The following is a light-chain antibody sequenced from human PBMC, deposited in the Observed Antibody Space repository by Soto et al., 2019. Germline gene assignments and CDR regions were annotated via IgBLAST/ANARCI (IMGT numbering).Light chain of an antibody. Sequence: EVVMTQSPATLSVSPGDRATLSCRASQSVKKNLAWYRQTLCQAPRLLVYSATTRAAGVPPRFSGSGSGTDFTLTISSLQSEDSAVYYCQQYDNWPPLTFGQGTKVEI. J-gene: IGKJ1*01. CDR2: SAT. CDR3: QQYDNWPPLT. V-gene: IGKV3-15*01. CDR1: QSVKKN.